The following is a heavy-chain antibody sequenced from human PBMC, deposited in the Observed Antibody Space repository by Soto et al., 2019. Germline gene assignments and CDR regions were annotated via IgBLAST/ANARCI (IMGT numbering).Heavy chain of an antibody. CDR1: GGTFSSYA. J-gene: IGHJ4*02. V-gene: IGHV1-69*13. CDR3: ARDGYYDSSGPSRYYFDY. CDR2: IIPIFGTA. Sequence: SVKVSCKASGGTFSSYAISWVRQAPGQGLEWMGGIIPIFGTANYAQKFQGRVTITADESTSTAYMELSSLRSEDTAVYYCARDGYYDSSGPSRYYFDYWGQGTLVTVSS. D-gene: IGHD3-22*01.